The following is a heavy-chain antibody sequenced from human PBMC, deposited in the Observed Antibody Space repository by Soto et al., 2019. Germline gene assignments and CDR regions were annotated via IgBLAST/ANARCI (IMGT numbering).Heavy chain of an antibody. V-gene: IGHV6-1*01. CDR2: TYYRSKWYN. Sequence: QTRSLTCAISGDSVSGNSAAWNWIRQSPSRGLEWLGRTYYRSKWYNDYAVSVKSRITVTPDTSKNQFSLHLNSVPPEHTAVSYCATELPYYESSARYFDSWGQGAMVTLST. CDR1: GDSVSGNSAA. CDR3: ATELPYYESSARYFDS. D-gene: IGHD3-16*01. J-gene: IGHJ4*02.